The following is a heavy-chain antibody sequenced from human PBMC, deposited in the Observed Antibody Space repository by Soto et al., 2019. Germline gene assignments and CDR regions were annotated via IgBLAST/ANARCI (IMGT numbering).Heavy chain of an antibody. V-gene: IGHV3-21*01. Sequence: GGSLRLSCAASGFTFSSYSMNWVRQAPGKGLEWVSSFSSSSSYIYYADSVKGRFTISRDNAKNSLYLQMNSLRAEDTAVYYCARSGEQWLVPVIAEYFQHWGQGTLVTVS. J-gene: IGHJ1*01. D-gene: IGHD6-19*01. CDR3: ARSGEQWLVPVIAEYFQH. CDR2: FSSSSSYI. CDR1: GFTFSSYS.